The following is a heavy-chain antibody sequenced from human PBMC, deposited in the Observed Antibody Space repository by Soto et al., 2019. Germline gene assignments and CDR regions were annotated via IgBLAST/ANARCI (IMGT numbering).Heavy chain of an antibody. CDR1: GYTFTNFG. J-gene: IGHJ4*02. D-gene: IGHD3-16*01. Sequence: QVQLVQSGAEVKKPGASVKVSCKASGYTFTNFGITWVRQAPGQGLEWMGWISADNGNTNYAPKLQGRVTLTTDTPTSTAYMELRRLRSDDTAVYYCARDGMGSFVGAMLYWGQGTRVTVSS. CDR2: ISADNGNT. V-gene: IGHV1-18*01. CDR3: ARDGMGSFVGAMLY.